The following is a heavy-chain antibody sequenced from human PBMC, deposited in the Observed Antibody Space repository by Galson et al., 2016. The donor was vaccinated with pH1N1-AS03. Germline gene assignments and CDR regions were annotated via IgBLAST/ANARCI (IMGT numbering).Heavy chain of an antibody. Sequence: SVKVSCKASGYTFTGYYIQWVRQAPGQGLEWMGWINPNSGGTNYAQKFHGRVTKTRDTSSSTAYMELSGPKSDDTAVYYCARDPRGPCTSSTCPTAYYFGMDAWGQGTTVIVSS. D-gene: IGHD2-2*01. CDR3: ARDPRGPCTSSTCPTAYYFGMDA. V-gene: IGHV1-2*02. CDR2: INPNSGGT. CDR1: GYTFTGYY. J-gene: IGHJ6*02.